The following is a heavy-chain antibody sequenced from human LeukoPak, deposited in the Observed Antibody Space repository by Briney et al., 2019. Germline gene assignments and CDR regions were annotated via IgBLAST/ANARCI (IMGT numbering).Heavy chain of an antibody. Sequence: ASVKVSCKASGYTFTSYGISWVRPAPGQGLEWMGWISAYNGNTNYAQKLQGRVTMTTDTSTSTAYMELRSLRSDDTAVYYCARVVLRGTATVTTNHDYWGQGTLVTVSS. CDR1: GYTFTSYG. CDR2: ISAYNGNT. D-gene: IGHD4-17*01. CDR3: ARVVLRGTATVTTNHDY. V-gene: IGHV1-18*04. J-gene: IGHJ4*02.